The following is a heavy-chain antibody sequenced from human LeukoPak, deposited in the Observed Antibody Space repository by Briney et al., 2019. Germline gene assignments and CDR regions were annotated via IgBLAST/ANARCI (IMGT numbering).Heavy chain of an antibody. J-gene: IGHJ3*02. CDR1: GCTISSYY. V-gene: IGHV4-59*08. Sequence: SEALSLTCTASGCTISSYYWSWIRQPPGKGLEWIGYIYYSGSTNYNPSLKSRVTISVVTSKNQFSLKLSSVTAADTAVYYCARLAVDCSGGSCEWEAFDIWGQGTMVTVSS. CDR2: IYYSGST. D-gene: IGHD2-15*01. CDR3: ARLAVDCSGGSCEWEAFDI.